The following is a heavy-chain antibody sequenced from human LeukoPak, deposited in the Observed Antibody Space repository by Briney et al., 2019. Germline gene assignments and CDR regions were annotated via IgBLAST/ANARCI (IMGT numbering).Heavy chain of an antibody. CDR1: GFTFSSYA. J-gene: IGHJ6*02. CDR3: ARGSYYDSSGYGMDV. V-gene: IGHV3-30*04. CDR2: ILYDGSNK. Sequence: GGSLRLSCAASGFTFSSYAMSWVRQAPGKGLEWVAVILYDGSNKYYADSVKGRFTISRDNSKNTLYLQMNSLRDEDTAVYYCARGSYYDSSGYGMDVWGQGTTVTVS. D-gene: IGHD3-22*01.